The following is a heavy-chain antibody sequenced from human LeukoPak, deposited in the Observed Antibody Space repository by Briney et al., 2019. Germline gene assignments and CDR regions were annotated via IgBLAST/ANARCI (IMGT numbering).Heavy chain of an antibody. V-gene: IGHV3-43D*03. Sequence: GGSLRLSCAAPGFTFDDYAMHWVRQAPGKGLEWVSLISWDGGSTYYADSVKGRFTISRDNSKNSLYLQMNSLRAGDTALYYCAKDAFVVVPAAIHYYYYYYMDVWGKGTTVTVSS. J-gene: IGHJ6*03. CDR1: GFTFDDYA. CDR3: AKDAFVVVPAAIHYYYYYYMDV. D-gene: IGHD2-2*02. CDR2: ISWDGGST.